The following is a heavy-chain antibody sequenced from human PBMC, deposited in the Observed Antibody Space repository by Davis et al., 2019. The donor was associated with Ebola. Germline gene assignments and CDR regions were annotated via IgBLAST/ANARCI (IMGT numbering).Heavy chain of an antibody. CDR1: GGSFSGYY. J-gene: IGHJ4*02. D-gene: IGHD5-18*01. CDR2: INHSGST. CDR3: ARGRRYSYGPPRY. Sequence: QTLSLTCAVSGGSFSGYYWSWIRQPPGKGLEWIGEINHSGSTNYNPSLKSRVTISVDTSKNQFSLKLSSVTAADTAVYYCARGRRYSYGPPRYWGQGTLVTVSS. V-gene: IGHV4-34*01.